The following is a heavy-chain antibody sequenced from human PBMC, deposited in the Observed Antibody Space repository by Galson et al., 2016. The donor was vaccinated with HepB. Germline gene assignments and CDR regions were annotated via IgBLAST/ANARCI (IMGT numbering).Heavy chain of an antibody. D-gene: IGHD3-16*01. Sequence: SLRLSCAASGFTFSSYGMHWVRQAPGKGLEWVAVISYDGSNKYYADSVKGRFTISRDNSKNTLYLQMNSLRDEDTAVYYCAKLDHSGGYYFDYWGQGTLVTVSS. V-gene: IGHV3-30*18. J-gene: IGHJ4*02. CDR1: GFTFSSYG. CDR3: AKLDHSGGYYFDY. CDR2: ISYDGSNK.